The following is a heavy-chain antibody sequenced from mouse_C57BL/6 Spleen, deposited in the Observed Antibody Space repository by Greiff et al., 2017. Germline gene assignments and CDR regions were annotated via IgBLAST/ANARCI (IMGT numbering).Heavy chain of an antibody. CDR2: ISDGGSSH. J-gene: IGHJ3*01. CDR3: ARYENPFAY. Sequence: VQLKESGGGLVKPGGSLKLSCAASGFTFSSYAMSWVRQTPEKRLEWVATISDGGSSHYYPDNVQGRFTISRDNAKNNLYLQMRHLKSEDTAMYYCARYENPFAYWGQGTLVTVSA. V-gene: IGHV5-4*01. CDR1: GFTFSSYA. D-gene: IGHD2-3*01.